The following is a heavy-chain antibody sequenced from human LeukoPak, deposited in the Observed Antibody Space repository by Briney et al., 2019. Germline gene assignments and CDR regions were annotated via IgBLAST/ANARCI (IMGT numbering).Heavy chain of an antibody. V-gene: IGHV4-31*03. CDR2: IYYSGST. D-gene: IGHD3-9*01. CDR1: GGSISSGGYY. Sequence: KHSETLSLTCTVSGGSISSGGYYWSWIRQHPGKGLEWIGYIYYSGSTYYNPSLKSRVTISVDTSKNQFSLKLSPVTAADTAVYYCARVRYFDWLLYPDAFDIWGQGTMVTVSS. CDR3: ARVRYFDWLLYPDAFDI. J-gene: IGHJ3*02.